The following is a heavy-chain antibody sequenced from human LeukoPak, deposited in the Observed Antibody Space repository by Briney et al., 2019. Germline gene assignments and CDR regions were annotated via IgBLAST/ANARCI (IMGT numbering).Heavy chain of an antibody. Sequence: PSETLSLTCTVSGGSISSSSYYWGWIRQPPGKGLEWIGSIYYSGSTYYNPSLKSRVTISVDTSKNQFSLKLSSVTAAATAVYYCASRIGYFRRYDILTGFDYWGQGTLVTVSS. J-gene: IGHJ4*02. V-gene: IGHV4-39*01. CDR2: IYYSGST. D-gene: IGHD3-9*01. CDR3: ASRIGYFRRYDILTGFDY. CDR1: GGSISSSSYY.